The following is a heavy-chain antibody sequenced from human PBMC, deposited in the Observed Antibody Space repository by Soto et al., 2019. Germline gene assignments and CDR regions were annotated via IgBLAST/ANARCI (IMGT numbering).Heavy chain of an antibody. J-gene: IGHJ4*02. CDR3: ARVLMTTVTPYYFDY. D-gene: IGHD4-17*01. Sequence: QVQLQESGPGLVKPSQTLSLTCTVSGGSISSGDYYWSWIRQPPGKGLEWIGYIYYSGSTYYNPSLKSRVTISVDTSNNQFSLKLSSVTAADTAVYYCARVLMTTVTPYYFDYWGQGTLVTVSS. V-gene: IGHV4-30-4*01. CDR1: GGSISSGDYY. CDR2: IYYSGST.